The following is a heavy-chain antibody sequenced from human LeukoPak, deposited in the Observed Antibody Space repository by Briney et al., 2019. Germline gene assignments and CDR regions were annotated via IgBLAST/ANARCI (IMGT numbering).Heavy chain of an antibody. CDR3: ARGLNNRKSGRRFDVFEI. CDR2: INHSGST. J-gene: IGHJ3*02. V-gene: IGHV4-34*01. CDR1: GGSFSGYY. D-gene: IGHD1-14*01. Sequence: SETLSLTCAVYGGSFSGYYWSWIRQPPGKGLEWIGEINHSGSTNYNPSLKSRVTISVDTSKNQFSLRLSSVTAADTAVYYCARGLNNRKSGRRFDVFEIWGQGTMVTVSS.